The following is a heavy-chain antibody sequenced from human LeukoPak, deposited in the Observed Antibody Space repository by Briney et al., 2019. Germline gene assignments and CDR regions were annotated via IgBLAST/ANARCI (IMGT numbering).Heavy chain of an antibody. CDR1: GYTFTSYD. V-gene: IGHV1-8*01. J-gene: IGHJ4*02. Sequence: ASVKVSCKASGYTFTSYDINWVRQATGQGLEWMGWMNPNSGNTGYAQKFQGRVTITRNTSISTAYMELSSLRSEDTAVYYCARAPTSNWNLDYWGQGTLVTVSP. D-gene: IGHD1-1*01. CDR3: ARAPTSNWNLDY. CDR2: MNPNSGNT.